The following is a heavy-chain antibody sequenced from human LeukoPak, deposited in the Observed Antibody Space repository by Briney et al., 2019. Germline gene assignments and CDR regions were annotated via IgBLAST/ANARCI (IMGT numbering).Heavy chain of an antibody. CDR1: GGSISSYY. V-gene: IGHV4-59*03. D-gene: IGHD4-17*01. J-gene: IGHJ3*02. Sequence: SGTLSLTCTVSGGSISSYYWSWIRQPPGKGLEWIGFIYYSGSTNYNPSLKSRVTISVDTSKKEFSLKMTSVTAADTAVYYCAVDPTTVTKWFDTWGQGTMVTVSS. CDR2: IYYSGST. CDR3: AVDPTTVTKWFDT.